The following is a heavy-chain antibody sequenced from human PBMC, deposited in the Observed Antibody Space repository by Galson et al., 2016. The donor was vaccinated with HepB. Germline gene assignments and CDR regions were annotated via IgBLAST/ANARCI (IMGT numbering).Heavy chain of an antibody. V-gene: IGHV3-23*01. CDR2: ITSTGAKT. CDR3: ARKGLHHFDSSGYFPWPLDM. J-gene: IGHJ3*02. D-gene: IGHD3-22*01. Sequence: SLRLSCAASGFPYSSHAMTWVRQAPGKGLEWISAITSTGAKTFYADSVKGRFIISRDNSKSTLSHQMNNLRAEDTALYYCARKGLHHFDSSGYFPWPLDMGGQGTLVTVSS. CDR1: GFPYSSHA.